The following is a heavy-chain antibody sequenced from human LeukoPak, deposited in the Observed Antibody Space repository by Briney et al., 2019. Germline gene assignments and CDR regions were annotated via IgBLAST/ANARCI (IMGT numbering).Heavy chain of an antibody. V-gene: IGHV3-53*01. Sequence: PGGSLRLSCAASGFTVSSNYTSWVRQAPGKGLEWVSVIYSDGTTYYADSVKGRFTISRDNSKNTLYLQMNSLRAEDTAVYYCARDRGYTYGHPFDYWGQGTLVTVSS. D-gene: IGHD5-18*01. CDR3: ARDRGYTYGHPFDY. CDR1: GFTVSSNY. J-gene: IGHJ4*02. CDR2: IYSDGTT.